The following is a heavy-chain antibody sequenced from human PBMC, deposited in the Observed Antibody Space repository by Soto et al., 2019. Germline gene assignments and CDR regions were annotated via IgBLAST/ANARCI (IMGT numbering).Heavy chain of an antibody. CDR3: ARGRHQLLYSYYYYGMDV. CDR2: INHSGST. Sequence: SETLSLTCAVYGGSFSGYYWSWIRQPPGKGLEWIGEINHSGSTNYNPSLKSRVTISVDTSKNQFSLKLSSVTAADTAVYYCARGRHQLLYSYYYYGMDVWGQGTTVTVSS. CDR1: GGSFSGYY. D-gene: IGHD2-2*02. V-gene: IGHV4-34*01. J-gene: IGHJ6*02.